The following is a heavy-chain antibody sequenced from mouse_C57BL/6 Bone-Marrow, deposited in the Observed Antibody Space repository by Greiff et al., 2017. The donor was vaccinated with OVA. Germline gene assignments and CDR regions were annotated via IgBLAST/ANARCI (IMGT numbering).Heavy chain of an antibody. D-gene: IGHD1-1*01. Sequence: EVQGVESGPVLVKPGASVKMSCKASGYTFTDYYMNWVKQSHGKSLEWIGVINPYNGGTSYNQKFKGKATLTVDKSSSTAYMELNSLTSEDSAVYYCARSIALYYYGSSPFAYWGQGTLVTVSA. V-gene: IGHV1-19*01. J-gene: IGHJ3*01. CDR2: INPYNGGT. CDR3: ARSIALYYYGSSPFAY. CDR1: GYTFTDYY.